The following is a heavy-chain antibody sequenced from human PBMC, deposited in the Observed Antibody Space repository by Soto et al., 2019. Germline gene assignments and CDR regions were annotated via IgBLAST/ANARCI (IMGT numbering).Heavy chain of an antibody. D-gene: IGHD3-10*01. CDR3: AKDFYPYGSGNYYTTLDP. CDR2: IDWNGGTI. Sequence: EVQLVESGGGLVQPGRSLRLSCAAFGFTFDDFAMHWVRQSPGKGLQWISGIDWNGGTIGYADSVRGRFPISRDNAKSSLYLQLNSLRPEDTALYYCAKDFYPYGSGNYYTTLDPWGPGTLVTVSS. CDR1: GFTFDDFA. J-gene: IGHJ5*02. V-gene: IGHV3-9*01.